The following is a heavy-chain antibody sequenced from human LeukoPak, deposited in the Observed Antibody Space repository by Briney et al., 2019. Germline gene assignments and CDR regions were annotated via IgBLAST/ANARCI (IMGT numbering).Heavy chain of an antibody. D-gene: IGHD6-13*01. CDR2: IYHSGGT. V-gene: IGHV4-4*02. CDR1: GGSISSSHW. Sequence: SGTLSLTRAVSGGSISSSHWWSWVRQPPGKGLEWIGEIYHSGGTNYNPSLRIRVTILVDKSKNQFSLNLSSVTAADTAVYYCARREQQLGTNAFDIWGQGTVVTVSS. CDR3: ARREQQLGTNAFDI. J-gene: IGHJ3*02.